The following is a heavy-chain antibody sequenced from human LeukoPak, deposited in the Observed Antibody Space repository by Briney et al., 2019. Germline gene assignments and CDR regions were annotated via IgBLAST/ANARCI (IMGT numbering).Heavy chain of an antibody. CDR3: TKRQGPNSGSYDYFDP. J-gene: IGHJ5*02. CDR1: GGSISSYY. D-gene: IGHD1-26*01. CDR2: IHSSGYT. V-gene: IGHV4-4*09. Sequence: SETLSLTCTVSGGSISSYYWSWIRQPPGQGLEWIAYIHSSGYTNYNPSLKSRVTISVDTSKNQFSLKVTSVTAADTAVYYCTKRQGPNSGSYDYFDPWGQGTLVTVSS.